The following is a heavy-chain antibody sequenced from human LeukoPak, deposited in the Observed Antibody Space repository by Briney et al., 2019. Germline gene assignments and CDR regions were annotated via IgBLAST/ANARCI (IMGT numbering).Heavy chain of an antibody. D-gene: IGHD3-22*01. J-gene: IGHJ4*02. V-gene: IGHV3-48*02. CDR2: ISSSSSTI. CDR1: GFTFSSYS. Sequence: GGSLRLSCAASGFTFSSYSMNWVRQAPGKGLEWVSYISSSSSTIYHADSVKGRFTISRDNAKNSLYLQMNSLRDGDTAVYYCARDDTMIFDYWGQGTLVTVSS. CDR3: ARDDTMIFDY.